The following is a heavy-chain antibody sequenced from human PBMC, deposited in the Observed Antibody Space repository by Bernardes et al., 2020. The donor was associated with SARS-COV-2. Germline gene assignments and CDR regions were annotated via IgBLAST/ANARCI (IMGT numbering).Heavy chain of an antibody. V-gene: IGHV4-59*13. CDR3: ARDPGLFFTGSFDS. J-gene: IGHJ4*01. CDR1: GGSISNSY. Sequence: SEPLSLTCSVSGGSISNSYWNWIRQPPGKGLEWIGSVYHIGTTIYNPSLKGRVTISRDTSKSQFSLTLRSVTAADTALYYCARDPGLFFTGSFDSWGHGTLVTVSS. CDR2: VYHIGTT.